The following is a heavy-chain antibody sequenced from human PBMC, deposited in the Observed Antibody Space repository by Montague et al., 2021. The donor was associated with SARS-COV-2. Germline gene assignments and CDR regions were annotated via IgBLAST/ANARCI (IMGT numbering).Heavy chain of an antibody. CDR2: INHRGST. CDR1: GGSFSGYY. V-gene: IGHV4-34*01. Sequence: SETLSLTCAVYGGSFSGYYWSWIRQPPGKGLEWIGEINHRGSTNYIPSLKSRVIISVDTSKNQFPLKLSSVTAADTAVYYCARGTGPRSITLFGVIISGYGFDLWGQGTMVTVSS. CDR3: ARGTGPRSITLFGVIISGYGFDL. J-gene: IGHJ3*01. D-gene: IGHD3-3*01.